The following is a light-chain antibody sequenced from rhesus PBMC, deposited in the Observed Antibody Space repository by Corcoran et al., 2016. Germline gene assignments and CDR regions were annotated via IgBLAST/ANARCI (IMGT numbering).Light chain of an antibody. CDR1: ENVNNY. J-gene: IGKJ4*01. Sequence: DIQMTQSPSSLSASVGDRVTITCRASENVNNYLNWYQQKPGKAPKLLIYKASTLQSGVPSRFSGSGSGTDYTFTISSLQPEDVAAYYCQHGYSTPLTFGGGTKVKIK. CDR3: QHGYSTPLT. CDR2: KAS. V-gene: IGKV1-74*01.